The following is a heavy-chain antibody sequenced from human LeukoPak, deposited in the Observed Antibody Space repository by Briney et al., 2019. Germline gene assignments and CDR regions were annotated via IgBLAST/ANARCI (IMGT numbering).Heavy chain of an antibody. Sequence: PGGSLRLSCAASGFTFSSYEMNWVRQAPGKGLEWVSYISSSGSTIYYADSVKGRFTISRDNAKNSLYLQMNSLRAEDTAVYYCARVYYDSSGYHNWFDTWGQGTLVTVSS. CDR3: ARVYYDSSGYHNWFDT. J-gene: IGHJ5*02. CDR1: GFTFSSYE. V-gene: IGHV3-48*03. D-gene: IGHD3-22*01. CDR2: ISSSGSTI.